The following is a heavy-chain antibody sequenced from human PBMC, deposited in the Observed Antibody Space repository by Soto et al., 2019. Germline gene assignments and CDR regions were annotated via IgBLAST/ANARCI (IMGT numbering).Heavy chain of an antibody. Sequence: EVQLLESGEGLDQLGGSLSPPCAASGSTFSSYAWSWVGRAPGKGLGWVSGISSSGGSTYYADSVKGRFTISRDNSKNTLYLQMNSLRAEDTAVYYCAKDVGGYSGYAFDYWGQGTLVTVSS. CDR3: AKDVGGYSGYAFDY. V-gene: IGHV3-23*01. CDR2: ISSSGGST. D-gene: IGHD5-12*01. J-gene: IGHJ4*02. CDR1: GSTFSSYA.